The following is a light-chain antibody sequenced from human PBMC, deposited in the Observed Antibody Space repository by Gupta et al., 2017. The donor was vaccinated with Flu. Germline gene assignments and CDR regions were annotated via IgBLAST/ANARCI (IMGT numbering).Light chain of an antibody. J-gene: IGLJ2*01. V-gene: IGLV3-19*01. Sequence: GETVWNTCNGSSLRSYYASWYQQKPGEAPRLVIYYKNDRPSGIADRFSGSNSGNTASLPINGHQAEDEADFYCTARDSSGSHYVFGGGTRITVL. CDR1: SLRSYY. CDR3: TARDSSGSHYV. CDR2: YKN.